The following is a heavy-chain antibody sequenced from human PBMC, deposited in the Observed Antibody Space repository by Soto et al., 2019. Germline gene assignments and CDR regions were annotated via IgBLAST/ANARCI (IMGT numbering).Heavy chain of an antibody. CDR2: IWHDGSQK. J-gene: IGHJ3*01. Sequence: QVQLVESGGGVVQPGTSLRLSCVATGFTFSNYGIHWVRQAPGRGLEGVAVIWHDGSQKYLADSVRGRFTISRDNSKNTVYLQMNSLSAEDTGVYYCEGRDDPFHVWGQGTMVTVSS. V-gene: IGHV3-33*01. CDR1: GFTFSNYG. CDR3: EGRDDPFHV.